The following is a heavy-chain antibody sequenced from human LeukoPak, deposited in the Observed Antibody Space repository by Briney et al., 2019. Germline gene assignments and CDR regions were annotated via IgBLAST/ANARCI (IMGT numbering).Heavy chain of an antibody. Sequence: SETLSLTCTVSGGSISSSSYYWGWIRQPPGKGLEWIGSIYHSGSTYYNPSLKSRVTISVDTSKNQFSLKLSSVTAADTAVYYCASLEMATIMIDYWGQGTLVTVSS. V-gene: IGHV4-39*07. CDR3: ASLEMATIMIDY. CDR2: IYHSGST. D-gene: IGHD5-24*01. J-gene: IGHJ4*02. CDR1: GGSISSSSYY.